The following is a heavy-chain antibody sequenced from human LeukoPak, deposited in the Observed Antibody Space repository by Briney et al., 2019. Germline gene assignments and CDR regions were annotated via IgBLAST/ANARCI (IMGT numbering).Heavy chain of an antibody. Sequence: GGSLRLSCAASGFPVSSNYMNWVRQAPGKGLEWVSIIYSGDNTYYADSVKGRFTISRDNSKNTLYLQMNSLRVEDTAVYYCARALERDGMDVWGQGTTVTVSS. CDR1: GFPVSSNY. CDR3: ARALERDGMDV. V-gene: IGHV3-66*01. D-gene: IGHD1-1*01. CDR2: IYSGDNT. J-gene: IGHJ6*02.